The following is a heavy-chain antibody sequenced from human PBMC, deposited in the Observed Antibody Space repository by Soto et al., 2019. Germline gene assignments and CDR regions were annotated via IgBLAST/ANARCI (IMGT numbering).Heavy chain of an antibody. V-gene: IGHV1-3*01. CDR2: INAGNGNT. J-gene: IGHJ6*02. CDR1: GYTFTSYA. Sequence: WASVKVSCKASGYTFTSYAMHWVRQAPGQRLEWMGWINAGNGNTKYSQKFQGRVTITRDTSASTAYMELSSLRSEDTAVYYCASTVDTAMVGPYYYYGMDVWGQGTTVTVSS. D-gene: IGHD5-18*01. CDR3: ASTVDTAMVGPYYYYGMDV.